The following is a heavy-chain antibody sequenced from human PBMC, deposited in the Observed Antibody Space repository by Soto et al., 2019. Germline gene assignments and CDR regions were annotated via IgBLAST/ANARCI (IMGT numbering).Heavy chain of an antibody. CDR2: LYPGDSDT. D-gene: IGHD6-19*01. CDR3: AGHDIAVAVTDCYYGMDV. J-gene: IGHJ6*02. V-gene: IGHV5-51*01. Sequence: GESLKIPRKGSGYSFTSYWLGWVRQMPGKGLEWMGILYPGDSDTRYSPSFQGQVTISADKSISTAYLQWSSLKASDTAMYDGAGHDIAVAVTDCYYGMDVWGQGITVTVSS. CDR1: GYSFTSYW.